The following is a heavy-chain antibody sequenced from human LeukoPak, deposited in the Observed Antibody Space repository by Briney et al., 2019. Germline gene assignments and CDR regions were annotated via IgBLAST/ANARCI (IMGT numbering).Heavy chain of an antibody. Sequence: GGSLRLSCAASGFGFSSHWMHWVRQAPGKGLGWVSRSNSDGSVRNYADSVEGRFIISRDNAKNTLYLQMNNLGVEDTAGYFCARDPSVNNAIGYNWFDHWGQGALVTVSS. CDR1: GFGFSSHW. CDR3: ARDPSVNNAIGYNWFDH. J-gene: IGHJ5*02. V-gene: IGHV3-74*01. D-gene: IGHD2/OR15-2a*01. CDR2: SNSDGSVR.